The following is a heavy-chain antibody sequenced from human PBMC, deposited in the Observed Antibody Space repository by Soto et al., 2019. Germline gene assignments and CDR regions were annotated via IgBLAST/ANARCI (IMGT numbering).Heavy chain of an antibody. J-gene: IGHJ6*02. D-gene: IGHD2-15*01. CDR1: GDSVSSNSAA. Sequence: PSQTLSLTCAMSGDSVSSNSAALNWIRQSPSRGLEWLGRTYYRSKWYNDYAVSVKSRITINPDTSKNQFSLQLNSVTPEDTAVYYCARETVVVAATYYYYYGMDVWGQGTTVTVSS. CDR3: ARETVVVAATYYYYYGMDV. V-gene: IGHV6-1*01. CDR2: TYYRSKWYN.